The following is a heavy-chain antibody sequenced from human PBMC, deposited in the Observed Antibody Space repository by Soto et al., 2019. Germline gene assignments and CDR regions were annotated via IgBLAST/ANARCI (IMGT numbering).Heavy chain of an antibody. CDR2: IKSKTDGGTR. J-gene: IGHJ4*02. Sequence: GESLRLSCAASGFAFSNAWMSWVRQAPGKGLEWVGRIKSKTDGGTRDYAAPVKGRFTMSRDDSKNMVYLQMSSLKTEDTAVYYCTTDDPINKNWGQGTLVTVSS. CDR1: GFAFSNAW. CDR3: TTDDPINKN. V-gene: IGHV3-15*01.